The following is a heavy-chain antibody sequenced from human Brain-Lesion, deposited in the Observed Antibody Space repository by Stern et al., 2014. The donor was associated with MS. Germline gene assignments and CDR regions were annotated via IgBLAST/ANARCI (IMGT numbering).Heavy chain of an antibody. CDR2: IYYSGNT. V-gene: IGHV4-39*01. D-gene: IGHD2-15*01. J-gene: IGHJ5*02. Sequence: QVQLVESGPGLVKPSETLSLTCTVAGGSVSSTSYPWAWLRQPPGKGLEWIGTIYYSGNTYYNPSLKSRLTISLATSNKSLSLPLSSVTAADTAVYYCAGEEDIRYCSGGSCTGNWFDPWGQGTLVTVSS. CDR1: GGSVSSTSYP. CDR3: AGEEDIRYCSGGSCTGNWFDP.